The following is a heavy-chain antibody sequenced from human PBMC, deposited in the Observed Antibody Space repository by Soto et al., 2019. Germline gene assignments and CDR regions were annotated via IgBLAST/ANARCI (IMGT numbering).Heavy chain of an antibody. CDR2: IHHSGST. Sequence: SETLSLTCAVYGGSFSGYYWSWIRQPPGKGLEWIGEIHHSGSTNYNPSLKSRVTISVDTSKNQFSLKLSSVTAADTAMYYCARSRGGFWSGLDFWGQGTLVTVSS. CDR3: ARSRGGFWSGLDF. J-gene: IGHJ4*02. D-gene: IGHD3-3*01. V-gene: IGHV4-34*01. CDR1: GGSFSGYY.